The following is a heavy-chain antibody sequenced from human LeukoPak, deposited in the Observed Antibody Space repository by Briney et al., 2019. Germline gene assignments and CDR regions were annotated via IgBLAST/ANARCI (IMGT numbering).Heavy chain of an antibody. CDR1: GFTFSSYW. Sequence: GGSLRLSCAASGFTFSSYWMNWVRQAPGKGLEWVANINQDGSEKYYVDSVKGRFTISRDNAKNSLYLQMNSVRDEDTAVYYCARAYVPFDWGQGTLVTVSS. CDR2: INQDGSEK. CDR3: ARAYVPFD. V-gene: IGHV3-7*01. D-gene: IGHD3-16*01. J-gene: IGHJ4*02.